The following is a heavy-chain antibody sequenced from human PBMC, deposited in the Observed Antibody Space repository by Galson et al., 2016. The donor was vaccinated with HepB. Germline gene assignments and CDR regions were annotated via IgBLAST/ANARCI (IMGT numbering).Heavy chain of an antibody. Sequence: SETLYLTCTVSGGPISGSYWSWLRQPPGKGLELIGYVSDSGTPSYNPSLKSRVTISEDTSKTQFSLKLTSVTAVDTAVYYCARGASALSLWGQGTTVTVSS. CDR1: GGPISGSY. CDR2: VSDSGTP. V-gene: IGHV4-59*01. D-gene: IGHD2-15*01. J-gene: IGHJ6*02. CDR3: ARGASALSL.